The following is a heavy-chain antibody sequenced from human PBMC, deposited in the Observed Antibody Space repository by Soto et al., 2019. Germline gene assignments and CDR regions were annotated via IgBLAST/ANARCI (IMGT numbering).Heavy chain of an antibody. J-gene: IGHJ3*01. V-gene: IGHV3-7*01. CDR3: ARVYYDLRGPTTYRAFDF. CDR1: GFTFSDYS. D-gene: IGHD3-22*01. Sequence: RRLSCAASGFTFSDYSMSWVRQSPGKGLEGVANIKQDGGEEDYVDSVKGRLTISRDNAKNSLYLQMNSLRAEDTAVYYCARVYYDLRGPTTYRAFDFWGQGTMVTVSS. CDR2: IKQDGGEE.